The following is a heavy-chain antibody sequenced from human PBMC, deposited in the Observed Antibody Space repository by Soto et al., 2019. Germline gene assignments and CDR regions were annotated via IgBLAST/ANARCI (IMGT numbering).Heavy chain of an antibody. V-gene: IGHV1-3*01. J-gene: IGHJ5*02. Sequence: QVHLVQSGAEVQKPGASVRISCQASGYAFTTSASHWVRQAPGQSLEWMWWSNPATGDTKYSQSVRGRVTFALDTSATTAYMDLSSLASHDTAVYYCARAAGRSKLLPYYFHPWGQGTLVTVSS. CDR3: ARAAGRSKLLPYYFHP. D-gene: IGHD3-10*01. CDR1: GYAFTTSA. CDR2: SNPATGDT.